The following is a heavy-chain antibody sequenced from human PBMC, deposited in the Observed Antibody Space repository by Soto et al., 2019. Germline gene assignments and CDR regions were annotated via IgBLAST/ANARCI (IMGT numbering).Heavy chain of an antibody. CDR3: ARGSLFDWLTYYMDV. Sequence: SETLSLTCTVSGGSISSYYWSWIRQPPGKGLEWIGYIYYSGSTNYNPSLKSRVTISVDTSKNQFSLKLSSVTAADTAVYYCARGSLFDWLTYYMDVWGKGTTVTVSS. CDR1: GGSISSYY. J-gene: IGHJ6*03. D-gene: IGHD3-9*01. V-gene: IGHV4-59*08. CDR2: IYYSGST.